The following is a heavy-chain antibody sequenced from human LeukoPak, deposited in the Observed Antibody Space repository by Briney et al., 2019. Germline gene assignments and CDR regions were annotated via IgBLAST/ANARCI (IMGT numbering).Heavy chain of an antibody. Sequence: PGGSLRLSCAASGFTFSDYYVSWIREAHGKGLEWVSYISSSVSTIYYADSVKGRFTISRDNAKNSLYMQMNSVRAEDTAVYYCERDQKVQWLGLDYWGQGTLVTVSS. CDR1: GFTFSDYY. CDR2: ISSSVSTI. CDR3: ERDQKVQWLGLDY. D-gene: IGHD6-19*01. V-gene: IGHV3-11*01. J-gene: IGHJ4*02.